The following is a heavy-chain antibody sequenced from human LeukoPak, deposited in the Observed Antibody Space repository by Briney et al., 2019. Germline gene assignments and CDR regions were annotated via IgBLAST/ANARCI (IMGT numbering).Heavy chain of an antibody. CDR3: TRGTETDSSGSNSFFSSHY. V-gene: IGHV1-18*01. J-gene: IGHJ4*02. D-gene: IGHD3-22*01. Sequence: WASVKVSCKASGYPFSNYGITWVRQAPGQGLEWMGWISAYSGNTNYAQNFQGRVTMTTDTSTTSAFMELRSLRSDDTAVYYCTRGTETDSSGSNSFFSSHYWGQGTLVTVSS. CDR1: GYPFSNYG. CDR2: ISAYSGNT.